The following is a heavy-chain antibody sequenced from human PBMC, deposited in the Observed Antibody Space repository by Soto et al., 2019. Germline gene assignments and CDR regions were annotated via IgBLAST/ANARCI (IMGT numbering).Heavy chain of an antibody. D-gene: IGHD3-3*01. V-gene: IGHV1-18*04. CDR2: ISGYNGKT. CDR1: GYTFTSYS. Sequence: GASVKVSCKASGYTFTSYSITWVREARGQGLEWVGWISGYNGKTDSAQKFQGRVTLTIDTSTTTAYMELRSLRSDDTAVYYCARDFPTYDFWSGHSAVHGMDVWGQGTTVTVSS. CDR3: ARDFPTYDFWSGHSAVHGMDV. J-gene: IGHJ6*02.